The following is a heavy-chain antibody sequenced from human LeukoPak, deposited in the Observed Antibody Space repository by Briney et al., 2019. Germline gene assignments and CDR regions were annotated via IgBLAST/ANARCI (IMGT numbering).Heavy chain of an antibody. J-gene: IGHJ4*02. D-gene: IGHD1-1*01. V-gene: IGHV1-46*01. CDR2: INPSGGST. CDR3: ARATTGTPRGISDY. Sequence: ASVKVSCTASGYSFSSYYVHWVRQTPGQGLEWMGIINPSGGSTSHAQKFRGRVTMTRDTSTSTVYMELSSLTSEDTAVYYCARATTGTPRGISDYWGQGTLVTVPS. CDR1: GYSFSSYY.